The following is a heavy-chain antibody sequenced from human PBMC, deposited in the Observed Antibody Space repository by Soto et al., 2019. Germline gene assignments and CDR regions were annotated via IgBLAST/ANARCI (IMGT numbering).Heavy chain of an antibody. V-gene: IGHV3-30*18. CDR1: GFPLSNYG. CDR2: MSYDANNK. Sequence: PGGSLRLSCAASGFPLSNYGIHWVRQSPGKGLEWVAVMSYDANNKNYADSVKGRFTISRDNSKNTLYLQMNSLRAEDSAVYYCAKGHIVGPIDSYFDYWGQGTLVTVSS. D-gene: IGHD1-26*01. CDR3: AKGHIVGPIDSYFDY. J-gene: IGHJ4*02.